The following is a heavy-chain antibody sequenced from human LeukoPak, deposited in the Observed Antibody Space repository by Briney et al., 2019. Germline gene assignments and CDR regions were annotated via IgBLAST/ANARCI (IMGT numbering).Heavy chain of an antibody. V-gene: IGHV3-30*02. Sequence: GGSLRLSCAASGFTFSSYGMHWVRQAPGKGLEWVAFIRYDGSNKYYADSVKGRFTISRDNSKNTLCLQMNSLRAEDTAVYYCAKDWRRGYYDSRVDYWGQGTLVTVSS. J-gene: IGHJ4*02. CDR1: GFTFSSYG. CDR3: AKDWRRGYYDSRVDY. CDR2: IRYDGSNK. D-gene: IGHD3-22*01.